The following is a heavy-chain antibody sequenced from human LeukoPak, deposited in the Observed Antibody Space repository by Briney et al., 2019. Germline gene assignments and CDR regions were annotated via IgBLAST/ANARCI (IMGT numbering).Heavy chain of an antibody. D-gene: IGHD2-21*02. J-gene: IGHJ4*02. CDR3: TRESAEATAKFDY. V-gene: IGHV3-49*04. CDR1: GFTFGDYA. Sequence: GGFLRLSCTASGFTFGDYAMDWVRQAPGKGLEWVGFIRSKAYGGTTEYAASVKGRFTISRDDSKSIAYLQMNSLKTEDTAVYYCTRESAEATAKFDYWGQGTPVTLSS. CDR2: IRSKAYGGTT.